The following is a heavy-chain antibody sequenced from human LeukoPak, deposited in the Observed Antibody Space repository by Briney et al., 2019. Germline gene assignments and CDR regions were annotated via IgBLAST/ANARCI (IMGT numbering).Heavy chain of an antibody. Sequence: SVKVSCKASGGTFSSYAISWVRQAPGQGLEWMGGIIPIFGTANYAQKFQGRVTITADESTSTAYMELSSLRSEDTAVYYCARDKVVGDTAMVPGFDPWGQGTLVTVSS. CDR1: GGTFSSYA. D-gene: IGHD5-18*01. CDR2: IIPIFGTA. CDR3: ARDKVVGDTAMVPGFDP. V-gene: IGHV1-69*13. J-gene: IGHJ5*02.